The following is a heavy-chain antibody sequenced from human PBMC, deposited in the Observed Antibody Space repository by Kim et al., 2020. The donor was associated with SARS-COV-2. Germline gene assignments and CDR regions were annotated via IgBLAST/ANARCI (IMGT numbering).Heavy chain of an antibody. D-gene: IGHD3-22*01. J-gene: IGHJ6*02. V-gene: IGHV1-18*01. CDR3: ARALTYYYDSSGYYRVYYYGMDV. Sequence: ASVKVSCKASGYTFTSYGISWVRQAPGQGLEWMGWISAYNGNTNYAQKLQGRVTMTTDTSTSTAYMELRSLRSDDTAVYYCARALTYYYDSSGYYRVYYYGMDVWGQGTTVTVSS. CDR2: ISAYNGNT. CDR1: GYTFTSYG.